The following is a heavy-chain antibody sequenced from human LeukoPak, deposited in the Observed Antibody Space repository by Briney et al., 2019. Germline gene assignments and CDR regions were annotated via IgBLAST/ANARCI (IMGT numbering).Heavy chain of an antibody. V-gene: IGHV4-30-2*01. CDR3: ARATRYDRTL. J-gene: IGHJ4*02. CDR2: IYHSGST. D-gene: IGHD3-22*01. CDR1: GGSISSGGYY. Sequence: KASQTLSLTCTVSGGSISSGGYYWSWIRQPPGKGLEWIGYIYHSGSTYYNPSLKSRVTISVDRSKNQFSLKLSSVTAADTAVYYCARATRYDRTLWGQGTLVTVSS.